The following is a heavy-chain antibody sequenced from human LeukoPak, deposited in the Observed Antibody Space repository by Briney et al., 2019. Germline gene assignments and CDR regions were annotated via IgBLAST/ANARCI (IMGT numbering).Heavy chain of an antibody. V-gene: IGHV4-34*01. Sequence: KTSETLSLTCAVYGGSFSGYYWSWIRQPPGKGLEWIGEINHSGSTNYNPSLKSRVTISVDTSKNQFSLKLSSVTAADTAVYYCARGFMGSYYYYGMDVWGQGTTVTVSS. CDR1: GGSFSGYY. CDR3: ARGFMGSYYYYGMDV. CDR2: INHSGST. D-gene: IGHD1-26*01. J-gene: IGHJ6*02.